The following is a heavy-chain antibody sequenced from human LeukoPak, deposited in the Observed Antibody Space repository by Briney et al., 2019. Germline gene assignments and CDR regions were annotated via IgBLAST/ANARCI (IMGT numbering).Heavy chain of an antibody. Sequence: GASVKVSCKASGYSFSSYSITWVRQAPGQGLEWMGWISTYNGNTYYSQKVQGRATMTTDTSATTAYLELRSLRSDDTAVYYCARTNRPAAGTPPRFDPWGQGTLVTVSS. CDR2: ISTYNGNT. D-gene: IGHD6-13*01. V-gene: IGHV1-18*01. CDR1: GYSFSSYS. J-gene: IGHJ5*02. CDR3: ARTNRPAAGTPPRFDP.